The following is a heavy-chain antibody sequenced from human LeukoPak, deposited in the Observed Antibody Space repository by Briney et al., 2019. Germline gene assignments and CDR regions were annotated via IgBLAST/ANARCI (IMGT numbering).Heavy chain of an antibody. CDR1: GYTFMNYD. D-gene: IGHD3-10*01. J-gene: IGHJ5*02. CDR3: ARGRGPGSNWFDP. Sequence: ASVKVSCKASGYTFMNYDINWVRQGTGQGLEWMGCMNPNSGNTGYAQKFQGRVSITRNSSISTAYMEVSRLTSDDTAVYYCARGRGPGSNWFDPWGQGTPVTVSS. CDR2: MNPNSGNT. V-gene: IGHV1-8*03.